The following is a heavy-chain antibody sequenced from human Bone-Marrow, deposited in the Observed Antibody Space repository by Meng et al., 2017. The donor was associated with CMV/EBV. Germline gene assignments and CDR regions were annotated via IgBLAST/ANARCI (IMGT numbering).Heavy chain of an antibody. CDR1: GFSLRTRGVG. V-gene: IGHV2-5*02. Sequence: VKESRLTTVTPTQTLTLTCVFSGFSLRTRGVGGGWIRQPPGKALEWLALIYWDDDKRYSPSLKSRLTITKDTSKNQVVLTMTNVDPVDTATYYCAHRPSGYSSSWFDYWGQGTLVTVSS. CDR3: AHRPSGYSSSWFDY. D-gene: IGHD6-13*01. J-gene: IGHJ4*02. CDR2: IYWDDDK.